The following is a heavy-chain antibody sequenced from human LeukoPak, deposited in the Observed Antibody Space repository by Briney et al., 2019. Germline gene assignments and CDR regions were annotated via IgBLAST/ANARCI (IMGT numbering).Heavy chain of an antibody. V-gene: IGHV3-23*01. D-gene: IGHD4-17*01. CDR2: ISGSGGST. Sequence: GGSLRLSCAASGFTFSSYAISWVRQAPGKGLEWVSAISGSGGSTYYADSVKGRFTISRDNPKNTLYLQMNSLRAEDTAVYYCANLDYGDYSSDYWGQGTLVTVSS. CDR3: ANLDYGDYSSDY. CDR1: GFTFSSYA. J-gene: IGHJ4*02.